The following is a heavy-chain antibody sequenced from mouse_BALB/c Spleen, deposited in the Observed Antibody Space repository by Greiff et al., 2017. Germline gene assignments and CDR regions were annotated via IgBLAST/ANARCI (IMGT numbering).Heavy chain of an antibody. J-gene: IGHJ3*01. CDR2: ISYDGSN. CDR1: GYSITSGYY. CDR3: ARVGTYYYGSSHFAY. V-gene: IGHV3-6*02. Sequence: EVHLVESGPGLVKPSQSLSLTCSVTGYSITSGYYWNWIRQFPGNKLEWMGYISYDGSNNYNPSLKNRISITRDTSKNQFFLKLNSVTTEDTATYYCARVGTYYYGSSHFAYWGQGTLVTVSA. D-gene: IGHD1-1*01.